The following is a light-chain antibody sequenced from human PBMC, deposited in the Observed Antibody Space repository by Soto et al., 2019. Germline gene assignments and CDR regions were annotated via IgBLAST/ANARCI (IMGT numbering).Light chain of an antibody. V-gene: IGKV1-33*01. CDR1: QNTNNY. CDR2: DAS. CDR3: QQYENLPT. Sequence: DIQMTQSPSPLSASVGDRVTITCQSSQNTNNYLNWYQQKPGRAPKLLIYDASNLEAGVPSRFRGSGSGTDFTFTISRLQPEDVAAYYCQQYENLPTFGQGTKVDIK. J-gene: IGKJ1*01.